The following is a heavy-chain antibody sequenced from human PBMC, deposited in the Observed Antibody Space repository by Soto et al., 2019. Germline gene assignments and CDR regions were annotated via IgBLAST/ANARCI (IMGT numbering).Heavy chain of an antibody. CDR3: ARDPDSGITMVRGAIAGMDA. Sequence: SVKVSCKASGGTFSSYAISWVRQAPGQGLEWMGGIIPIFGTANYAQKFQGRVTITADESTSTAYMELSSLRSEDTAVYYCARDPDSGITMVRGAIAGMDAWGQGTTVTVSS. J-gene: IGHJ6*02. CDR2: IIPIFGTA. V-gene: IGHV1-69*13. CDR1: GGTFSSYA. D-gene: IGHD3-10*01.